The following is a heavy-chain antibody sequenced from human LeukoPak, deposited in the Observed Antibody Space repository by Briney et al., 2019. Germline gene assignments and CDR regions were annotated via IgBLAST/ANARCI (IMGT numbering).Heavy chain of an antibody. Sequence: SVKVSCKASGGTFSSYAISWVRQAPGQGLEWMGRIIPIFGTANYAQKFQGRVTITADKSTSTAYMELSSLRSEDTAVYYCARARETHIVVVTAFDYWGQGTLVTVSS. D-gene: IGHD2-21*02. CDR3: ARARETHIVVVTAFDY. J-gene: IGHJ4*02. V-gene: IGHV1-69*06. CDR1: GGTFSSYA. CDR2: IIPIFGTA.